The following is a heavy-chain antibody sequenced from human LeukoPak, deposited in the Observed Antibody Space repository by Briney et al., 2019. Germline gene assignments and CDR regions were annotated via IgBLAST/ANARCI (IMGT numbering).Heavy chain of an antibody. Sequence: GTLSLTCAVSGGSISSNNWWGWVRQPPGKGLEWIGEIYHSGSPNYNPSLKSRVTISVDKSRNHFSLNLSSVTAADTVVYYCARVNINNWHSCDYWGQGTLVTVSS. V-gene: IGHV4-4*02. CDR2: IYHSGSP. D-gene: IGHD1-1*01. J-gene: IGHJ4*02. CDR3: ARVNINNWHSCDY. CDR1: GGSISSNNW.